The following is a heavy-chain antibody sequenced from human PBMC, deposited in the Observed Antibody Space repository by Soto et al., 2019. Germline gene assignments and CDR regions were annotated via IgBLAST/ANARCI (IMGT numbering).Heavy chain of an antibody. Sequence: SLRLSCAASGFTFSSYGMHWVRQAPGKGLEWVAVISYDGSNKYYVDSVKGRFTISRDNSKNTLYLQMNSLRAEDTAVYYCAKDSRHIVVRAGFDYWGQGTLVTVSS. J-gene: IGHJ4*02. D-gene: IGHD2-21*01. CDR1: GFTFSSYG. V-gene: IGHV3-30*18. CDR2: ISYDGSNK. CDR3: AKDSRHIVVRAGFDY.